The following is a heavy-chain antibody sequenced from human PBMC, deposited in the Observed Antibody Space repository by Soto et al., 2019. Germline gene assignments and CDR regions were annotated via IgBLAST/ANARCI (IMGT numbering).Heavy chain of an antibody. D-gene: IGHD7-27*01. Sequence: QVQLQESGPGLVKPSGTLSLTCAVSGGSISSSHWWSWVRQPPGKGLEWIGEIYHSGTTNYNPSLKGPLHISIDKAKYQISLVPSSVAAADPAVYYCARGTGLGWDWGQGTLVTVSS. V-gene: IGHV4-4*02. J-gene: IGHJ4*02. CDR3: ARGTGLGWD. CDR1: GGSISSSHW. CDR2: IYHSGTT.